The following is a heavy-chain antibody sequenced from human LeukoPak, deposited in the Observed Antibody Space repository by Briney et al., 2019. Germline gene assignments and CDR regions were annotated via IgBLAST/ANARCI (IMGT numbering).Heavy chain of an antibody. V-gene: IGHV3-23*01. CDR3: AKRDSYDVDAYAPLFDN. D-gene: IGHD3-22*01. CDR2: ISGSGGRT. Sequence: GGSLRLSCAASGFTFSGYAMTWVRQAPGKGLEWVSGISGSGGRTYYEDSVKGRFTISRDNSKSTLYLQMNSLRVEDTAIYYCAKRDSYDVDAYAPLFDNWGRGTLVTVSS. CDR1: GFTFSGYA. J-gene: IGHJ4*02.